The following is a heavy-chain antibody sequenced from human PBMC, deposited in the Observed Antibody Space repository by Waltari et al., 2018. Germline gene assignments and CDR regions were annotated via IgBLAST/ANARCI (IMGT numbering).Heavy chain of an antibody. V-gene: IGHV3-30*02. CDR2: IRADGSKK. CDR3: AKNRGSSDYFDY. D-gene: IGHD6-6*01. Sequence: QVQLVESGGGVVQPGGSLRLSCAASGFTFSSYGMHWVRQAPGKGLEWVAFIRADGSKKYYADSVKGRFTISRDNSKNTLYLQMNSLRAEDTAVYYCAKNRGSSDYFDYWGQGTLVTVSS. J-gene: IGHJ4*02. CDR1: GFTFSSYG.